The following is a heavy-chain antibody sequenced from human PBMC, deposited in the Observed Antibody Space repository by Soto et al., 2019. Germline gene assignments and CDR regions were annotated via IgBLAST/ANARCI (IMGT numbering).Heavy chain of an antibody. V-gene: IGHV1-46*03. D-gene: IGHD2-15*01. J-gene: IGHJ4*02. Sequence: ASVKLSCKASGNTFTTYYVHWVRQAPGQGLKWMGVLNPRDGATSYAQKFQGRVTMTRDTSTSTVYMEMSSLRSEDTAMYYCTRRGYCSGGSCPLGFAYWGRGALVTVSS. CDR2: LNPRDGAT. CDR3: TRRGYCSGGSCPLGFAY. CDR1: GNTFTTYY.